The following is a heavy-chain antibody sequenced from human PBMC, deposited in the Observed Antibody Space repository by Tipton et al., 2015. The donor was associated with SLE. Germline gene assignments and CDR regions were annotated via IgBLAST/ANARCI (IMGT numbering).Heavy chain of an antibody. V-gene: IGHV3-66*02. J-gene: IGHJ1*01. D-gene: IGHD3-3*01. Sequence: SLRLSCAASGFTVSNNFMSWVRQAPGKGLEWVSVIYSGGRTYYADSVKGRFTISRHSSENTLYVEMNSLRAEDTAVYYCARPHYDFWSGYYIGGYFQHWGQGTLVTVSS. CDR2: IYSGGRT. CDR3: ARPHYDFWSGYYIGGYFQH. CDR1: GFTVSNNF.